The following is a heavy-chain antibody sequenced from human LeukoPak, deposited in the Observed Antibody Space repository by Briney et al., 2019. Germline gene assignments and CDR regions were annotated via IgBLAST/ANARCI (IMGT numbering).Heavy chain of an antibody. J-gene: IGHJ4*02. V-gene: IGHV1-69*06. CDR1: GGTFSSYA. Sequence: SVKVSCKASGGTFSSYAISWVRQAPGQGLEWMGGIIPIFGTANYAQKFQGRVTITADKSTSTAYMELSSLRSEDTAVYYCARHDSRKLYYFDYWGQGTLVTVSS. CDR2: IIPIFGTA. D-gene: IGHD3-22*01. CDR3: ARHDSRKLYYFDY.